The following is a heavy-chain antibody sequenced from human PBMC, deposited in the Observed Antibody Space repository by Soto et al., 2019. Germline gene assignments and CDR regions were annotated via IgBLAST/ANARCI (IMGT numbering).Heavy chain of an antibody. D-gene: IGHD5-18*01. CDR3: ARDQPGYSYGYGLGY. J-gene: IGHJ4*02. CDR2: ISSSSSYI. CDR1: GFTFSSYS. V-gene: IGHV3-21*01. Sequence: EVQLVESGGGLVKPGGSLRLSCAASGFTFSSYSMNWVRQAPGKGLEWVSSISSSSSYIYYADSVKGRFTISRDNAKNSLYLQMNSLRAEDTAVYYCARDQPGYSYGYGLGYWGQVTLGTVSS.